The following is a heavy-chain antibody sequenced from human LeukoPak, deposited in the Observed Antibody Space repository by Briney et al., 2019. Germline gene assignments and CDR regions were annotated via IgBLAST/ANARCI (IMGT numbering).Heavy chain of an antibody. Sequence: ASVKVSCKASGGTFSSYAISWVRQAPGQGLEWMGWISAYNGNTNYAQKLQGRVTMTTDTSTSTAYMELRSLRSDDTAVYYCARVDRSPDIVVVPAAIIRPSAFDIWGQGTMVTVSS. CDR2: ISAYNGNT. CDR3: ARVDRSPDIVVVPAAIIRPSAFDI. J-gene: IGHJ3*02. D-gene: IGHD2-2*01. CDR1: GGTFSSYA. V-gene: IGHV1-18*01.